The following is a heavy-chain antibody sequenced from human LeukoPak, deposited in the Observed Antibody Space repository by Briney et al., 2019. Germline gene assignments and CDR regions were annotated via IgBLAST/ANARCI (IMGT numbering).Heavy chain of an antibody. V-gene: IGHV3-21*01. CDR1: GFTFSSYS. CDR2: ISSSSSYI. CDR3: ARGPYGDYYYYSMDV. D-gene: IGHD4-17*01. J-gene: IGHJ6*02. Sequence: GGSLRLSCAASGFTFSSYSMNWVRQAPGKGLEWVSSISSSSSYIYYADSVKGRFTISRDNAKNSLYLQMNSLRAEDTAVYYCARGPYGDYYYYSMDVWGQGTTVTVSS.